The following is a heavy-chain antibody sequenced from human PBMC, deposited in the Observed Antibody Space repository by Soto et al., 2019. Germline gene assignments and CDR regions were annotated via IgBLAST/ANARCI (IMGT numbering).Heavy chain of an antibody. V-gene: IGHV3-66*01. CDR1: GFTVSSNH. D-gene: IGHD4-17*01. CDR3: ARSGPYGDYDY. Sequence: QPGGSLRLSCAASGFTVSSNHMSWVRQAPGKGLEWVSVIYSGGSTYYADSVKGRFTISRDNSKNTLYLQMDSLRAEDTAVYYCARSGPYGDYDYWGQGTLVTVSS. J-gene: IGHJ4*02. CDR2: IYSGGST.